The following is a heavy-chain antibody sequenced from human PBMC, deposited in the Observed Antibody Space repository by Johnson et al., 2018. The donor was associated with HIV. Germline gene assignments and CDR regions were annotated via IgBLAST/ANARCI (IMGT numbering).Heavy chain of an antibody. D-gene: IGHD6-13*01. J-gene: IGHJ3*02. V-gene: IGHV3-7*01. CDR3: ARSSSTAAPGRDAFDI. CDR1: GFSVSSYY. CDR2: IKRDGSEK. Sequence: VQLVESGGGLVQPGGSLRLSCAASGFSVSSYYMSWVRQVPGKAPEWVANIKRDGSEKYYVDSVKGRFTISRDNAKNTLYLQMNSLRAGDTAVYCCARSSSTAAPGRDAFDIWGQGTMVTVSS.